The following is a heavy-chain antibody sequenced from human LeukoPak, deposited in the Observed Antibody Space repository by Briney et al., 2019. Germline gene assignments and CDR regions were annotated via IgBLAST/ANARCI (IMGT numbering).Heavy chain of an antibody. V-gene: IGHV4-39*01. D-gene: IGHD2-2*01. Sequence: SATLSLTCTVSGGSISSSSYYWGWIRQPPGKGLEWIGIIYYSGSTYYNPSLRSRLTISVDTSKNQFSLKLSSVTATDTAVYYCARRGYCSSTSCYEYWFEPWGQGTLVTVSS. J-gene: IGHJ5*02. CDR1: GGSISSSSYY. CDR3: ARRGYCSSTSCYEYWFEP. CDR2: IYYSGST.